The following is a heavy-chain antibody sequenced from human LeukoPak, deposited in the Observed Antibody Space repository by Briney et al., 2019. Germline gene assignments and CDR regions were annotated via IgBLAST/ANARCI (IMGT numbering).Heavy chain of an antibody. CDR1: GGSFSGYY. CDR2: INHSGST. D-gene: IGHD1-26*01. J-gene: IGHJ6*03. Sequence: SETLSLTCAVYGGSFSGYYWSWIRQPPGKGLEWIGEINHSGSTNYNLSLKSRVTISVDTSKNQFSLKLSSVTAADTAVYYCARLGKSFYYYYMDVWGKGTTVTVSS. V-gene: IGHV4-34*01. CDR3: ARLGKSFYYYYMDV.